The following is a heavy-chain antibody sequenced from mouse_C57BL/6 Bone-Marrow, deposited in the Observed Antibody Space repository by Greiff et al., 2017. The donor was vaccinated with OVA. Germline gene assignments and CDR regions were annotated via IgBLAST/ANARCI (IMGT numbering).Heavy chain of an antibody. D-gene: IGHD2-5*01. Sequence: VQLQQSGPELVKPGASVKMSCKASGYTFTDYNMHWVKQSHGKSLEWIGYINPNNGGTSYNQKFTGKATLTLNKSSSTAYMELRSLTSEDSAVYYCASTYSNYVLYAMDYWGQGTSVTVSS. CDR1: GYTFTDYN. CDR3: ASTYSNYVLYAMDY. V-gene: IGHV1-22*01. J-gene: IGHJ4*01. CDR2: INPNNGGT.